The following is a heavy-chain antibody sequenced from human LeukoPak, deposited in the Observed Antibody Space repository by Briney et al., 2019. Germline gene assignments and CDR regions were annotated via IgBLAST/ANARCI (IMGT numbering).Heavy chain of an antibody. V-gene: IGHV3-7*01. CDR1: GFTFRNYW. Sequence: GGSLRLSCAASGFTFRNYWMTWVRQAPGKGLEWVANIKQDGSEKYYVDSVKGRFTISRDNAKNSLYLQMNSLRAEDTAVYYCARGRYCSSTSCHYFDYWGQETLVTVSS. J-gene: IGHJ4*02. D-gene: IGHD2-2*01. CDR2: IKQDGSEK. CDR3: ARGRYCSSTSCHYFDY.